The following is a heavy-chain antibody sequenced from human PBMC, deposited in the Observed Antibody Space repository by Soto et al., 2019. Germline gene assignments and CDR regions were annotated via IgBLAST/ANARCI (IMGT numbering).Heavy chain of an antibody. V-gene: IGHV3-33*01. D-gene: IGHD2-2*01. CDR2: IWYDGSNK. CDR1: GFTFSSYG. Sequence: GGSLRLSCAASGFTFSSYGMHWVRQAPGKGLEWVAVIWYDGSNKYYADSVKGRFTISRDNSKNTLFLQMNSLRAEDTAVYYCARYIPGVRYYGMDVWGQGTTVTVSS. J-gene: IGHJ6*02. CDR3: ARYIPGVRYYGMDV.